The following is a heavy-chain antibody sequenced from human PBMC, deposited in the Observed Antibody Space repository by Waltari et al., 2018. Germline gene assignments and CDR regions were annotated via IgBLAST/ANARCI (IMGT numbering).Heavy chain of an antibody. J-gene: IGHJ4*02. Sequence: QVQLVQSGAEVKKPGSSVKVSCKASGGTFSSYAISWVRQAPGQGLEWMGRIIPIFGTANYAQKFKGRVTITADKSTSTAYMELSSLRSEDTAVYYCARDYYYDSSGYYYVGPIDYWGQGTLVTVSS. CDR1: GGTFSSYA. V-gene: IGHV1-69*08. CDR2: IIPIFGTA. D-gene: IGHD3-22*01. CDR3: ARDYYYDSSGYYYVGPIDY.